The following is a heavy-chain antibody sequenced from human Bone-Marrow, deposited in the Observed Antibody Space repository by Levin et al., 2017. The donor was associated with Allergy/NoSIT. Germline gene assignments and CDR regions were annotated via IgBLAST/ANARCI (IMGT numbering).Heavy chain of an antibody. CDR2: LYSGGSA. Sequence: GGSLRLSCAASGFTVESNFMSWVRQAPGKGLEWVSTLYSGGSAHYADSVKGRITISRDSSKNTLYLEMNTLRAEDTAVYYCARGNKIIVGGMLKNYYYGMDVWGQGTTVTVSS. V-gene: IGHV3-53*01. D-gene: IGHD1-26*01. CDR3: ARGNKIIVGGMLKNYYYGMDV. J-gene: IGHJ6*02. CDR1: GFTVESNF.